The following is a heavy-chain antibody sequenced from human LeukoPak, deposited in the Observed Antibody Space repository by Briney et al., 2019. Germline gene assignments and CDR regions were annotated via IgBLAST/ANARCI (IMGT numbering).Heavy chain of an antibody. V-gene: IGHV3-30*02. CDR1: GFTFSDYG. CDR3: ARVGCSGGSCAYYWFDP. D-gene: IGHD2-15*01. CDR2: IRYDGSET. Sequence: PGGSLRLSCAASGFTFSDYGMHWVRQAPGKGLEWVVFIRYDGSETHYADSVKGRFTISRDNSRNTLYLQMNSLRTDDTAVYYCARVGCSGGSCAYYWFDPWGQGTLVTVSS. J-gene: IGHJ5*02.